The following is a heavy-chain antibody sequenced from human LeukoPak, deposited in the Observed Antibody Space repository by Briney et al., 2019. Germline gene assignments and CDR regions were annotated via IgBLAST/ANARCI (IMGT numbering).Heavy chain of an antibody. Sequence: ASVKDSCKASGYTFTSYDINWVRQATGQGLEWMGWMNPNSGNTGYAQKFQGRVTMTRNTSISTAYMELSSLRSEDTAVYYCARDLGVYYYDSSGYSPPTWGQGTLVTVSS. V-gene: IGHV1-8*01. CDR1: GYTFTSYD. J-gene: IGHJ5*02. D-gene: IGHD3-22*01. CDR2: MNPNSGNT. CDR3: ARDLGVYYYDSSGYSPPT.